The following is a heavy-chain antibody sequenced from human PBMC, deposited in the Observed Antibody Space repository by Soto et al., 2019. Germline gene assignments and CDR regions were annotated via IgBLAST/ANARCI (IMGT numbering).Heavy chain of an antibody. Sequence: GESPRIPCKGSGYNFTSYGIGWVRQMPGKGLEWMGIIYPGDSDTRYSPSFQGQVTISADKSISTAYLQWSSLKASDTAMYYCARRDYYYYGMDVWGQGTTVTVSS. V-gene: IGHV5-51*01. CDR3: ARRDYYYYGMDV. CDR2: IYPGDSDT. CDR1: GYNFTSYG. J-gene: IGHJ6*02.